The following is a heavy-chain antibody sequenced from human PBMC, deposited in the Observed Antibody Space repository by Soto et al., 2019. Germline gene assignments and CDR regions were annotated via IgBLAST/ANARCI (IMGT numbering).Heavy chain of an antibody. V-gene: IGHV3-30-3*01. Sequence: GSLRLSCAASGFTFSWFPMHWVRQAPGKGLEWVAVISFDGSNKYYADSVKRRFTISRDNSKNTLYLQMNSLRAEDTAVYYCARERAYCFDYWGQGTLVTVSS. J-gene: IGHJ4*02. CDR2: ISFDGSNK. CDR3: ARERAYCFDY. CDR1: GFTFSWFP.